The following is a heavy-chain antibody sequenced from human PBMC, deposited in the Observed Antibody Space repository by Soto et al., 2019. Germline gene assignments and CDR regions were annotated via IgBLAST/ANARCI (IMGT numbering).Heavy chain of an antibody. CDR3: ARDGQYSYGTFDY. J-gene: IGHJ4*02. V-gene: IGHV3-30-3*01. Sequence: QVQLVESGGGVVQPGRSLRLSCAASGFTFSSYAMHWVRQAPGKGLGWVAVISSDGSNKYYADSVKGRFTISRDNSKNTLCLQMNSLRAEDTAVYYCARDGQYSYGTFDYWGQGTLVTVS. CDR2: ISSDGSNK. CDR1: GFTFSSYA. D-gene: IGHD5-18*01.